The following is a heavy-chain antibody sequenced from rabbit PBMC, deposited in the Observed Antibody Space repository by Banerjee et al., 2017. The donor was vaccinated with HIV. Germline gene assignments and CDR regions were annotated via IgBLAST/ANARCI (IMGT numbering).Heavy chain of an antibody. D-gene: IGHD4-2*01. V-gene: IGHV1S45*01. J-gene: IGHJ4*01. CDR2: IDGGSSGNR. Sequence: QEQLVEYGGDLVQPEGSLTLTCKASGLDFSSSYYMCWVRQAPGKGLEWIACIDGGSSGNRWHANWVKGRFTISKTSSTTVTLQMTGLTAADTATYFCARDIGSLYGPFKLWGQGTLVTVS. CDR1: GLDFSSSYY. CDR3: ARDIGSLYGPFKL.